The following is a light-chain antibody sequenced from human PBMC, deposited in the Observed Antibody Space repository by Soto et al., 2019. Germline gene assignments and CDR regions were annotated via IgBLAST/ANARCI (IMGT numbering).Light chain of an antibody. V-gene: IGLV2-14*01. CDR2: DVS. CDR3: SSYTSSSSSYV. Sequence: QSVLTQPASVSGSPGQSITISCTGTSSDVGGYNYVSWYQQHPGKAPKLMIYDVSNRPSGVSNRFSGSKSGNTASLTISGLQAEAEADYYCSSYTSSSSSYVFGTGTKLTVL. CDR1: SSDVGGYNY. J-gene: IGLJ1*01.